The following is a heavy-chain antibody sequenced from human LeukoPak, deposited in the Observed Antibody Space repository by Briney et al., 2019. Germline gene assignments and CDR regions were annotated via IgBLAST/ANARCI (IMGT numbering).Heavy chain of an antibody. J-gene: IGHJ4*02. D-gene: IGHD3-3*01. V-gene: IGHV1-18*01. CDR1: GYTFSTYG. CDR2: ISTYKGNT. CDR3: ARESLVRLAEVSTMAY. Sequence: ASVKVSCKASGYTFSTYGITWVRQPPGQGLEWMGWISTYKGNTKYAQKFKGRVTMTTDTSTTTAYMELRSLRSGDTAVYYCARESLVRLAEVSTMAYWGQGSLVTVSS.